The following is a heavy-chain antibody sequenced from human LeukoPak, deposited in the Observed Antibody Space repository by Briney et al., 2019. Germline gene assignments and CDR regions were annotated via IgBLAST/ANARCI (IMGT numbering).Heavy chain of an antibody. CDR2: INHSGST. CDR1: GGSFSGYY. J-gene: IGHJ4*02. CDR3: ASGGRGFDY. Sequence: SETLSLTCAVYGGSFSGYYWSWIRQPPGKGLEWIGEINHSGSTNYNPSLKSRVTISVDTSKNQFSLKLSSVTAADTAVYCCASGGRGFDYWGQGTLVTVSS. V-gene: IGHV4-34*01. D-gene: IGHD3-10*01.